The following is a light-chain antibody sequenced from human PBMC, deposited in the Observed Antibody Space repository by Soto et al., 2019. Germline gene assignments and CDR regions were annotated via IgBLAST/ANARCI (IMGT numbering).Light chain of an antibody. J-gene: IGKJ5*01. CDR1: QDIINF. V-gene: IGKV1-33*01. CDR2: DAS. CDR3: QQYDTLPIT. Sequence: QMTQSPSSLSASVGDRVTITCQASQDIINFLNWYQQKPGKPPKLLIYDASTLETGVPSRFSGSGSGTDFTFTISSLQPEDFATYYCQQYDTLPITFGQGTRLEIK.